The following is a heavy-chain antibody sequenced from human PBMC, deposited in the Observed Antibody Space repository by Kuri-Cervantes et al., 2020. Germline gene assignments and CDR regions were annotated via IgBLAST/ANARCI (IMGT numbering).Heavy chain of an antibody. CDR1: GFTVSSNY. J-gene: IGHJ4*02. V-gene: IGHV3-66*01. CDR3: ARGGAVAGKMVYLDY. D-gene: IGHD6-19*01. Sequence: GESLKISCAASGFTVSSNYMSWVRQAPGKGLEWVSVIYSGGSTYYADSVKGRFTISRDNSKNTLYLQMNSLRAEDTAVYYCARGGAVAGKMVYLDYWGQGTLVTVSS. CDR2: IYSGGST.